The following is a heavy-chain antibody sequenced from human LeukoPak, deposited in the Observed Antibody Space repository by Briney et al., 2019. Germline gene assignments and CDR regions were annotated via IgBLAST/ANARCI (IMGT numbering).Heavy chain of an antibody. J-gene: IGHJ6*03. CDR3: ARGYLSHPCRGLESGYLCYYDYYMDV. D-gene: IGHD3-3*01. CDR2: IKQDGSEK. CDR1: GFTFSSYW. V-gene: IGHV3-7*01. Sequence: GGSLRLSCAASGFTFSSYWMSWVRQAPGKGLEWVANIKQDGSEKYYVDSVKGRFTISRDNAKNSLYLQMNSLRAEDTAVYYCARGYLSHPCRGLESGYLCYYDYYMDVWGKGTTVTVSS.